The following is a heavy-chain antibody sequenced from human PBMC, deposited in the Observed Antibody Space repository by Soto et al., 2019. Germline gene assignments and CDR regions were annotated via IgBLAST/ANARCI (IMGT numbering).Heavy chain of an antibody. Sequence: SETLSLTCTVSGGSIDSDDYYWTWIRQPPGKGLEWIGYIYSSGRTSYNPSLESRLTISIDTSKNQFSLHLNSVSAADTAVYFCARDRGNSPAFFAYWGQGTLVTVSS. CDR1: GGSIDSDDYY. V-gene: IGHV4-30-4*01. CDR2: IYSSGRT. CDR3: ARDRGNSPAFFAY. J-gene: IGHJ4*02. D-gene: IGHD1-1*01.